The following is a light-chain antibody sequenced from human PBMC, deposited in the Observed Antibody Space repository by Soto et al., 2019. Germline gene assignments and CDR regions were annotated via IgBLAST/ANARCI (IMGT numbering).Light chain of an antibody. CDR1: MSVPSSF. Sequence: EVVLTQSPATLSLSPGERANLSCRASMSVPSSFLAWYQQKPGQAPRLLIYGASNRATGIPDRFSGSGSGQDFTLNINRLEPEDFAFYYGQQYGSALRAWTFGQGTRVEIQ. CDR2: GAS. V-gene: IGKV3-20*01. CDR3: QQYGSALRAWT. J-gene: IGKJ1*01.